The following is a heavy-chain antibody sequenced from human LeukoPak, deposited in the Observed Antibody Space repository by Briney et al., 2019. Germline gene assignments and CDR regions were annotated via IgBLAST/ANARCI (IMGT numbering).Heavy chain of an antibody. CDR1: GFTFSSYA. CDR2: ISGSGGST. V-gene: IGHV3-23*01. J-gene: IGHJ4*02. Sequence: GGSLRLSCAASGFTFSSYATSWVRQAPGKGLEWVSAISGSGGSTYYADSVKGRFTISRDNSKNTLYLQMNSLRAEDTAVYYCAKAPTGYSSGWYLAFDYWGQGTLVTVSS. CDR3: AKAPTGYSSGWYLAFDY. D-gene: IGHD6-19*01.